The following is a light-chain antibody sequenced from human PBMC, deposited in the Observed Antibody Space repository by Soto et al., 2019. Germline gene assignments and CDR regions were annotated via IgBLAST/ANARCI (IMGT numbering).Light chain of an antibody. CDR3: QQYNNWPPHT. Sequence: EIVMTQSPATLSVSPGERATLSCRASQSVGSNLAWYQQKPGQAPRLLIYGASTRATGIPARFSGSGSGTEFTLTISSLQSEDFAVYYCQQYNNWPPHTFGQGTKPEIQ. J-gene: IGKJ2*01. CDR2: GAS. V-gene: IGKV3-15*01. CDR1: QSVGSN.